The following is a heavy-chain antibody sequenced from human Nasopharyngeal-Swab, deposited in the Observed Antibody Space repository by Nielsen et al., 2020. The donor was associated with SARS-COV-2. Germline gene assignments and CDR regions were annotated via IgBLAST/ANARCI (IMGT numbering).Heavy chain of an antibody. CDR2: IYYSGST. CDR3: ARQDYYDRGFDY. J-gene: IGHJ4*02. D-gene: IGHD3-22*01. V-gene: IGHV4-39*01. Sequence: RQAPGKGLEWIGSIYYSGSTYYNPSLKSRVTISVDTPKNQFSLKLSSVTAADTAVYYCARQDYYDRGFDYWGQGTLVTVSS.